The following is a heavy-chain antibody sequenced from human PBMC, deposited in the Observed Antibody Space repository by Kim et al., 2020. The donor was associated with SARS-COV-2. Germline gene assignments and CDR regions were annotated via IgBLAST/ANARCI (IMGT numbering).Heavy chain of an antibody. V-gene: IGHV4-59*01. J-gene: IGHJ4*02. CDR3: ARAPGYSYGPFDY. D-gene: IGHD5-18*01. Sequence: YNPSLKSRVTISVDTSKNQFSLKLSSVTAADTAVYYCARAPGYSYGPFDYWGQGTLVTVSS.